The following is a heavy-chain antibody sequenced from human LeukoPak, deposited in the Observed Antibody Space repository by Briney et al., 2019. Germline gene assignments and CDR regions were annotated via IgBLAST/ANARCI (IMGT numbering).Heavy chain of an antibody. J-gene: IGHJ4*02. CDR1: GFTFDDYG. CDR3: ARLPTITGTSTIFDY. Sequence: PGGSLRLSCAASGFTFDDYGMSWVRQAPGKGLEWVSVITGSGGSTYYADSVKGRFTISRDNSKNTLSLQMNSLRVEDTAVYYCARLPTITGTSTIFDYWGQGTLVTVSS. V-gene: IGHV3-23*01. CDR2: ITGSGGST. D-gene: IGHD1-7*01.